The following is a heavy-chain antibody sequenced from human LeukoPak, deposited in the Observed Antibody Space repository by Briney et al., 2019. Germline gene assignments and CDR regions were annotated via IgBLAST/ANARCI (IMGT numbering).Heavy chain of an antibody. V-gene: IGHV4-59*01. CDR2: IYYSGST. CDR3: ASSSNYYYYMDV. J-gene: IGHJ6*03. Sequence: SETLSLTCTVSGGSISSYYWSWIGQPPGKGLEWIGYIYYSGSTNYNPSLKSRVTISVDTSKNQFSLKLSSVTAADTAVYYCASSSNYYYYMDVWGKGTTVTVSS. CDR1: GGSISSYY.